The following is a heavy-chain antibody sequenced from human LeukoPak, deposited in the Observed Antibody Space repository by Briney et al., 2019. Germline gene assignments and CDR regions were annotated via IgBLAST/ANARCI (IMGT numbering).Heavy chain of an antibody. Sequence: SETLSLTCTVSGDSVSNGNYYWSWLRQPPGKALEWIGYIYYTGKTYYNPSLEGRVTILVDTSRNHFSVKLCSVTAADTAVYCCARSQNYYGSGDYWSQGTLVTVSS. CDR1: GDSVSNGNYY. CDR2: IYYTGKT. V-gene: IGHV4-61*03. CDR3: ARSQNYYGSGDY. D-gene: IGHD3-10*01. J-gene: IGHJ4*02.